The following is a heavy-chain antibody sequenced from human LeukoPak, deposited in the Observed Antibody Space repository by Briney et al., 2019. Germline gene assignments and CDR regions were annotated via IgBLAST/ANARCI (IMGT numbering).Heavy chain of an antibody. J-gene: IGHJ5*02. V-gene: IGHV3-21*01. Sequence: GGSLRLSCAASGFTFSDYSMHWVRQAPGKGLEWLSCISSTSSYKYYADSVRGRFTISRDNAKNSLFLQMNSLSAEDTAVYYCARGQLWQTGWFDPWGQGTLVTASS. CDR3: ARGQLWQTGWFDP. CDR1: GFTFSDYS. D-gene: IGHD5-18*01. CDR2: ISSTSSYK.